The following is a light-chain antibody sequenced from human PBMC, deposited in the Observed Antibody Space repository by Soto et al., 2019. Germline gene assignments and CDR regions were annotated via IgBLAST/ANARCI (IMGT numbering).Light chain of an antibody. V-gene: IGLV2-14*01. CDR2: EVS. CDR3: SSYTSSSTLE. CDR1: SSDVGGYNY. Sequence: QSALTQPASVSGSPGQSITISCTGTSSDVGGYNYVSWYQQHPGKAPKLMIYEVSNRPSGVSNRFSGSKSGNTASLTISGLQAEDEAAYYCSSYTSSSTLEFGGGTKLTVL. J-gene: IGLJ3*02.